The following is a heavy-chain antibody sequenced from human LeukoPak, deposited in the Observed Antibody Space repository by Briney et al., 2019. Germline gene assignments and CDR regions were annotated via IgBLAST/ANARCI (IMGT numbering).Heavy chain of an antibody. CDR3: ARDNPLLLWFGELWGLGYYGMDV. V-gene: IGHV3-7*01. D-gene: IGHD3-10*01. J-gene: IGHJ6*02. CDR2: IKQDGSEK. Sequence: GGSLRLSCAASGFTFRSYWMSWVRQAPGKGLEWVANIKQDGSEKYYVDSVKRRFTISRDNAKNSLYLQMNSLRAEDTAVYYCARDNPLLLWFGELWGLGYYGMDVWGQGTTVTVSS. CDR1: GFTFRSYW.